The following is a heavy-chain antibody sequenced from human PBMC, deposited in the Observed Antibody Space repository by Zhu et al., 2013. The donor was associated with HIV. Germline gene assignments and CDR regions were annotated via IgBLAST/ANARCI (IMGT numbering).Heavy chain of an antibody. CDR2: YIPLFTTA. CDR3: ATSPDLHVTTPYHFDN. D-gene: IGHD1-1*01. CDR1: GGSFSSLA. Sequence: QVQLVQSGTEVKKPGSSVKVSCKPSGGSFSSLALNWVRQAPGQGPEWMGGYIPLFTTANYAQKFQGRVTITADESTSTAYMELSSLRSEDTAMYYCATSPDLHVTTPYHFDNWGQGTLVTVSS. V-gene: IGHV1-69*01. J-gene: IGHJ4*02.